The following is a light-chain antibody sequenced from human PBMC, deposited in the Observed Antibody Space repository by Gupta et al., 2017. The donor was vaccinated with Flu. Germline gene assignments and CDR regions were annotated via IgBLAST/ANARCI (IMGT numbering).Light chain of an antibody. V-gene: IGLV1-36*01. J-gene: IGLJ2*01. CDR3: AACDDNLNGCV. Sequence: QSVLTQPHSVSGAPRQRVTISCSGSYSHIGNNPVNWYQQLPGKAPKLLIYHDDLLASGVSDRFSGSKSGTSASLAISGLLSEDEAEYFCAACDDNLNGCVVGGGTKLTVL. CDR1: YSHIGNNP. CDR2: HDD.